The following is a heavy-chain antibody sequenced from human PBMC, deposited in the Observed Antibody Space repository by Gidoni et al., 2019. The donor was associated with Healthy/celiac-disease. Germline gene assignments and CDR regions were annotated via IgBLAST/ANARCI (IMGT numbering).Heavy chain of an antibody. CDR3: AAHLSGYFDWLFNYFDY. Sequence: EVQLVESGGGLVKPGGSLRLHCAASGFTFSSYSMNWVRQAPGKGLEWVSSISSSSSYIYYADSVKGRFTISRDNAKNSLYLQMNSLRAEDTAVYYCAAHLSGYFDWLFNYFDYWGQGTLVTVSS. CDR2: ISSSSSYI. CDR1: GFTFSSYS. V-gene: IGHV3-21*01. D-gene: IGHD3-9*01. J-gene: IGHJ4*02.